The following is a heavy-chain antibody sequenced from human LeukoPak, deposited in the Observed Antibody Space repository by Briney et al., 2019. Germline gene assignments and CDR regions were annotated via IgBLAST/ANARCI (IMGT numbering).Heavy chain of an antibody. Sequence: SGGSLRLSCAASGFTFSSYGMHWVRHPPGRGLEWVAFIRYDGSNKYYADSVKGLFTISRDNSKNTLYPQMNSLRAEDTAVYYCAKDTSGIVATIRINWFDPWGQGTLVTVSS. CDR3: AKDTSGIVATIRINWFDP. CDR1: GFTFSSYG. V-gene: IGHV3-30*02. D-gene: IGHD5-12*01. J-gene: IGHJ5*02. CDR2: IRYDGSNK.